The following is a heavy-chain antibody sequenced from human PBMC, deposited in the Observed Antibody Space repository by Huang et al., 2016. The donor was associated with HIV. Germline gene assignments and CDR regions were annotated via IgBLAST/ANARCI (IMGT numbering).Heavy chain of an antibody. CDR3: AREKAADSAWYGVYYFDY. CDR1: GGSFSGYY. Sequence: QVQLRQWGAGLVKPSETLSLTCAVYGGSFSGYYWTWIRQSPGKGLEWIGEINHIGKTNYQPSLKSSVTSSKDTAKNQFSLQLTSVSAADTGVYFCAREKAADSAWYGVYYFDYWGEGALVTVTS. V-gene: IGHV4-34*01. J-gene: IGHJ4*02. D-gene: IGHD6-19*01. CDR2: INHIGKT.